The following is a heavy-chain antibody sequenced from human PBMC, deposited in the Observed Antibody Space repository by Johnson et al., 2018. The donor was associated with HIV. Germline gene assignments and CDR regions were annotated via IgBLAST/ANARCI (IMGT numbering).Heavy chain of an antibody. V-gene: IGHV3-30*19. CDR2: ISYDGSNK. CDR1: GFSFSSYG. J-gene: IGHJ3*02. Sequence: QVQLVESGGGVVQPGGSLRLSCAASGFSFSSYGMYWVRQAPGKGLEWVAVISYDGSNKYYADSVKGRFTISRDNSQNTLYLQMNSLRVEDTALYYCAKERGYDSSSYNRWYVPDAFDIWGQGTMVTVSS. D-gene: IGHD3-22*01. CDR3: AKERGYDSSSYNRWYVPDAFDI.